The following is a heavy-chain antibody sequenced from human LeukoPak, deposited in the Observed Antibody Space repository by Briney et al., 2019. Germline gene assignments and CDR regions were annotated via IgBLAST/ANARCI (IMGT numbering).Heavy chain of an antibody. CDR1: GVTFSAYS. J-gene: IGHJ4*02. D-gene: IGHD1-26*01. CDR2: ISSGAGAT. Sequence: GGSLRLSCAGTGVTFSAYSLNWVRQAPGKGLEWVSYISSGAGATYYADSVKGRFTISIDNAQHSLYLQMNGLRDEDTAVYHCARSRSGNYFEYWGQGTLVCVSS. V-gene: IGHV3-48*02. CDR3: ARSRSGNYFEY.